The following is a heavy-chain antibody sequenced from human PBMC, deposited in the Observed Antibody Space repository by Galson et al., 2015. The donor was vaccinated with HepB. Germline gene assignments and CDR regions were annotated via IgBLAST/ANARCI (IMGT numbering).Heavy chain of an antibody. Sequence: SLRLSCAASGFTFSSYSMNWVRQAPGKGLEWVSGIGNSGVTTYYADSVKGRFTISRDNSKNTLYLQMNSLRAEDTAVYYCAKDRYNWNDHGMDVWGQGTTVTVSS. J-gene: IGHJ6*02. CDR1: GFTFSSYS. CDR3: AKDRYNWNDHGMDV. D-gene: IGHD1-1*01. V-gene: IGHV3-23*01. CDR2: IGNSGVTT.